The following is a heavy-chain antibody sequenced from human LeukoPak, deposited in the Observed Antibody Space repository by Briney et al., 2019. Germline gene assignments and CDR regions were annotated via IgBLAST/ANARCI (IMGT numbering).Heavy chain of an antibody. V-gene: IGHV1-2*02. J-gene: IGHJ4*02. CDR1: GYTFTGYY. CDR3: VIWFGELLSGDY. CDR2: INPNSGGT. D-gene: IGHD3-10*01. Sequence: GASVKVSCKASGYTFTGYYMHWVRQAPGQGLEWMGWINPNSGGTNYAQKFQGRVTMTRGTSISTAYMELSRLRSDDTAVYYCVIWFGELLSGDYWGQGTLVTVSS.